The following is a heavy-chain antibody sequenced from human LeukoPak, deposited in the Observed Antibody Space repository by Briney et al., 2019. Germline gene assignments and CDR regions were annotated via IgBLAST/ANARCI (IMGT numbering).Heavy chain of an antibody. CDR3: ARGDCAGDCYLAY. J-gene: IGHJ4*02. CDR1: GASISSYY. V-gene: IGHV4-59*01. D-gene: IGHD2-21*01. CDR2: IYYSGST. Sequence: PSETLSLTCTGSGASISSYYWRWIRQPPGKGLEWIAYIYYSGSTNYNPSLKSRVTISVDTSKNQFSLKLSSVTAADTAVYYCARGDCAGDCYLAYWGQGTLVTVSS.